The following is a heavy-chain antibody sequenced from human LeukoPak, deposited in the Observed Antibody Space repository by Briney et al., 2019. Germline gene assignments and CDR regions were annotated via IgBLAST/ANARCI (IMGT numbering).Heavy chain of an antibody. CDR3: LTIVETDIEAFDI. Sequence: GGSLRLSCAASGFTFSASAINWVRQAPGMGLDWVSQISGSGVETYYADSVQGRFTISRDNSENTFYLQMNSLRAEDTAVYYCLTIVETDIEAFDIWGQGTKVTVSS. CDR2: ISGSGVET. J-gene: IGHJ3*02. D-gene: IGHD2-21*01. CDR1: GFTFSASA. V-gene: IGHV3-23*01.